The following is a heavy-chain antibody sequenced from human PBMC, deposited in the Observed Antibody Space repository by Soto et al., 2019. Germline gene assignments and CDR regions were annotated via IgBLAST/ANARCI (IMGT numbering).Heavy chain of an antibody. CDR1: GDSTSSYY. V-gene: IGHV4-59*01. J-gene: IGHJ6*02. D-gene: IGHD3-9*01. CDR2: IYYTANT. CDR3: ARGGRFLTGYLETGYYYYAMDV. Sequence: PSETLSLTCSVFGDSTSSYYWSWIRQPPGKGLQWIGYIYYTANTNYNPSLKSRVAISIDTSKNQLSLKLTSVTAADTAVYYCARGGRFLTGYLETGYYYYAMDVWGQGTPVTVSS.